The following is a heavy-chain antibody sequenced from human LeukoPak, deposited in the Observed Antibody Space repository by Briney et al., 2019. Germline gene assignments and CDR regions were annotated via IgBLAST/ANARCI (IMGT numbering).Heavy chain of an antibody. CDR3: ARQASYGMDV. J-gene: IGHJ6*02. CDR2: INGDGSSS. V-gene: IGHV3-74*01. CDR1: GFTLSNYW. Sequence: GGALRLSCAASGFTLSNYWMHWVRQAPGKGRVWVSRINGDGSSSYYADTVKGRFTISRDNAKSTLYLQMNSLRAEDTAVYYCARQASYGMDVWGQGTTVTVSS.